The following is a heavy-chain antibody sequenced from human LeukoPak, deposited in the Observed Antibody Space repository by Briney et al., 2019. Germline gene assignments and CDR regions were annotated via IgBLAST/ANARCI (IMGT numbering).Heavy chain of an antibody. D-gene: IGHD2-21*02. CDR2: ISWKSGTI. V-gene: IGHV3-9*01. J-gene: IGHJ4*02. Sequence: GRSLRLSCAASGLTFDDHAMHWVRQAPGQGLQWGSGISWKSGTIAYADSVKGRFTISRDNAKNSLNLQMNSLRPEDTAVYYCAKDVGGRWPLSYFDYWGQGTLVTVSS. CDR3: AKDVGGRWPLSYFDY. CDR1: GLTFDDHA.